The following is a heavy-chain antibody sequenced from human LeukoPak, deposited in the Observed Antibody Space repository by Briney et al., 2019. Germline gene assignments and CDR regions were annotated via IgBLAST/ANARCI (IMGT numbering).Heavy chain of an antibody. Sequence: GGSLRLSCAVSGFSVSNKYLGWVRQAPGKGLEWVSVIYGGGSTYYTDSVKGRFTISRDNSKNTLYLQMNSLRSADTAVYYCASPREPSGSLPFDYWGQGTLVTVSS. J-gene: IGHJ4*02. D-gene: IGHD3-10*01. V-gene: IGHV3-53*01. CDR1: GFSVSNKY. CDR2: IYGGGST. CDR3: ASPREPSGSLPFDY.